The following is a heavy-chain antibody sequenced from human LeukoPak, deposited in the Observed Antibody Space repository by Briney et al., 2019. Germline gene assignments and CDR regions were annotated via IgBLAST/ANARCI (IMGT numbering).Heavy chain of an antibody. V-gene: IGHV4-34*01. Sequence: SETLSLTCAVYGGSFSGDYWSWIRQPPGKGLEWIGEINHSGSTNYNPSLKSRVTISVDTSKNQFSLKLSSVTAADTAVYYCARGVPVERWLQGGGNWFDPWGQGTLVTVSS. CDR1: GGSFSGDY. CDR2: INHSGST. D-gene: IGHD5-24*01. J-gene: IGHJ5*02. CDR3: ARGVPVERWLQGGGNWFDP.